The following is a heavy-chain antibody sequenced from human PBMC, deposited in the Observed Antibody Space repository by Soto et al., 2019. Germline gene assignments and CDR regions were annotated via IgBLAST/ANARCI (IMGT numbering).Heavy chain of an antibody. J-gene: IGHJ4*02. CDR3: ARDRVDGLGELSYAYIDY. V-gene: IGHV3-33*01. CDR2: IWYDGSNK. D-gene: IGHD3-16*02. Sequence: QVQLVESGGGVVQPGRSLRLSCAASGFTFSSYGMHWVRQAPGKGLEWVAVIWYDGSNKYYADSVKGRFTISRDNSKNTLYLQMNSLRAEDTAVYYCARDRVDGLGELSYAYIDYWGQGTLVTVSS. CDR1: GFTFSSYG.